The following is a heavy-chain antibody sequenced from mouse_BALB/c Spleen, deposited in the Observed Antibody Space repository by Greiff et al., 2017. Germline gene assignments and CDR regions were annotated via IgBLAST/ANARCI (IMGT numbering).Heavy chain of an antibody. V-gene: IGHV3-2*02. J-gene: IGHJ4*01. CDR1: GYSITSDYA. CDR3: ARRRDYAMDY. Sequence: EVQLQQSGPGLVKPSQSLSLTCTVTGYSITSDYAWNWIRQFPGNKLEWMGYISYSGSTSYNPSLKSRISITRDTSKNQFFLQLNSVTTEDTATYYCARRRDYAMDYWGQGTSVTVSS. CDR2: ISYSGST.